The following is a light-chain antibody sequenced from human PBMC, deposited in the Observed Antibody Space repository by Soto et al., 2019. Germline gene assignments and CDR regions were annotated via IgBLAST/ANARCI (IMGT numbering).Light chain of an antibody. V-gene: IGLV1-40*01. Sequence: VLTQPPSVSGAPGQRVTISCTGSSSNIGAGYDVHWYQQLPGTAPKLLIYGNSNRPSGVPDRFSGSKSGTSASLAITGLQAEDEADYYCQSYDSSLSGSRVFGAGTKLTVL. J-gene: IGLJ1*01. CDR3: QSYDSSLSGSRV. CDR2: GNS. CDR1: SSNIGAGYD.